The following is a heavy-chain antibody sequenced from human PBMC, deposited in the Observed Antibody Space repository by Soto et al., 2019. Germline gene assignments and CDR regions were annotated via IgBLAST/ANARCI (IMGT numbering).Heavy chain of an antibody. CDR3: ARDSVGIFDY. D-gene: IGHD6-13*01. V-gene: IGHV3-21*01. Sequence: EVQLVESGGGLVKPGGSLRLSCAASGFTFSSYSMNWVRQAPGKGLEWVSSISSSSSYIYYADSVKGRFTISRDNAKNSLYLQMYSLRAEDTAVYYCARDSVGIFDYWGQGTLVTVSS. J-gene: IGHJ4*02. CDR1: GFTFSSYS. CDR2: ISSSSSYI.